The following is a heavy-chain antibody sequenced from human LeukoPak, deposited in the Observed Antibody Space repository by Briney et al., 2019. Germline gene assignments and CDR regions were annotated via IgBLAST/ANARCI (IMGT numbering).Heavy chain of an antibody. D-gene: IGHD3-22*01. CDR2: ISGSNSYI. V-gene: IGHV3-21*01. J-gene: IGHJ4*02. Sequence: GGSLRLSCAASGFTFSSYSMNWVRQAPGKGLEWVSSISGSNSYIYYADSAKGRFTISRDNAKNSLYLQMNSLRAEDTAVYYCARAVDYYDTSGYYSLDSWGQGTLVTVSS. CDR3: ARAVDYYDTSGYYSLDS. CDR1: GFTFSSYS.